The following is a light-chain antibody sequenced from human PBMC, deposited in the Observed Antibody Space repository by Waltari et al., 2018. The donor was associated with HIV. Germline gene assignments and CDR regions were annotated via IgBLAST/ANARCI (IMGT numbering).Light chain of an antibody. V-gene: IGKV3-20*01. J-gene: IGKJ4*01. CDR2: GVS. Sequence: EIVLTQSPVTLSLSPGESATLSCRASQTLTSTSLAWYQQRPGQAPRLLIYGVSSRATGVPDRFSGSGSGTDFFLIITRLQPEDFAMYYCQQYGRSPTAFGGGTKVEIK. CDR1: QTLTSTS. CDR3: QQYGRSPTA.